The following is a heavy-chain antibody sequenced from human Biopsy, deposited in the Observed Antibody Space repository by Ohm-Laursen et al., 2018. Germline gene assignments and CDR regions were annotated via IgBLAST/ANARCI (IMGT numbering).Heavy chain of an antibody. D-gene: IGHD5-24*01. Sequence: TLSLTCTVSGGSIINNYWSWIRQPPGKGLEWIGYIYFTGSTNYNPSLKSRVTISVDTSKNQFSLRLSSVTAADTAVYCCARDSGGMATILDAFDLWGQGTMVTVSP. V-gene: IGHV4-59*01. CDR1: GGSIINNY. CDR2: IYFTGST. CDR3: ARDSGGMATILDAFDL. J-gene: IGHJ3*01.